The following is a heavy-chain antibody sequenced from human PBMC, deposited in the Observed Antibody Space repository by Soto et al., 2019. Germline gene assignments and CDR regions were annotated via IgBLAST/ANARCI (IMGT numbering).Heavy chain of an antibody. V-gene: IGHV3-23*01. J-gene: IGHJ4*02. D-gene: IGHD3-10*01. CDR3: AKDRRSIYYYGSGSYGQWGY. Sequence: GGSLRLSCAASGFTFSSYAMSWVRQAPGKGLEWVSAISGSGGSTYYADSVKGRFTISRDNSKNTLYLQMNSLRAEDTAVYYCAKDRRSIYYYGSGSYGQWGYWGQGTLVTVSS. CDR1: GFTFSSYA. CDR2: ISGSGGST.